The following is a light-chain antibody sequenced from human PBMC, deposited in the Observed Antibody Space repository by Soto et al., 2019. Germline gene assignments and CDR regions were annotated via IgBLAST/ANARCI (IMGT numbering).Light chain of an antibody. CDR2: SNS. V-gene: IGLV1-44*01. CDR1: SSNIGSNT. CDR3: AGWDDTLNGWV. J-gene: IGLJ3*02. Sequence: QSVLTQPHSASGTPGQRVTISCSGSSSNIGSNTINWYQQLPGTAPKVLIFSNSNRPSGVPDRFSGSKSGTSASLAISGLQSDYEADYYCAGWDDTLNGWVFGGGTQVTLL.